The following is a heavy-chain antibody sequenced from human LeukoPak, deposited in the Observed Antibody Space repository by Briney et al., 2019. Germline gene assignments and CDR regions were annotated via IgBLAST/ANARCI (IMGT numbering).Heavy chain of an antibody. Sequence: PGGSLRLSCAASGFTFSSYAMSWARQAPGKGLEWVSAISGSGGSTYYADSVKGRFTISRDNSKNTLYLQMNSLRAEDTAVYYCAKDLESCSGGSCYSALDYWGQGTLVTVSS. V-gene: IGHV3-23*01. CDR1: GFTFSSYA. CDR2: ISGSGGST. D-gene: IGHD2-15*01. J-gene: IGHJ4*02. CDR3: AKDLESCSGGSCYSALDY.